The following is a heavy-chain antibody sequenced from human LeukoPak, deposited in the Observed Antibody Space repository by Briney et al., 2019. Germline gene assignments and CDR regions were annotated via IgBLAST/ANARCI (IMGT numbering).Heavy chain of an antibody. CDR1: GGSISSTNW. CDR2: ISLTGET. V-gene: IGHV4-4*02. J-gene: IGHJ4*02. Sequence: SETLTLTCRVSGGSISSTNWWSWVRQPPGQGLEWIGEISLTGETNYNPSLNGRVTMSLDESSNQLSLDLTSVTAADTAIYYCSRESGAFCPFGHWGQGTLVIVPP. CDR3: SRESGAFCPFGH. D-gene: IGHD1-26*01.